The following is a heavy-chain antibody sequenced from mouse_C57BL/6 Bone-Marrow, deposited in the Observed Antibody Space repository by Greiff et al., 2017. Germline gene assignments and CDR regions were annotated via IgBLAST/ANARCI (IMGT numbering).Heavy chain of an antibody. D-gene: IGHD2-3*01. Sequence: VQLQQPGAELVKPGASVKLSCKASGYTFTSYWMQWVKQRPGQGLEWIGEIDPSDSYTNYNQKFKGKATLTVDTSSSTAYMQLSSLTSEDSAVYYCARYPGYYDDDDWGQGTTLTVSS. V-gene: IGHV1-50*01. J-gene: IGHJ2*01. CDR1: GYTFTSYW. CDR2: IDPSDSYT. CDR3: ARYPGYYDDDD.